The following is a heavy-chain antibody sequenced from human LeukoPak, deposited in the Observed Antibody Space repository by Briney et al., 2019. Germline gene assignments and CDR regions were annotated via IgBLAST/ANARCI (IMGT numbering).Heavy chain of an antibody. CDR2: ISYDGSNK. Sequence: GRSLRLSCAASGFTFSSYAMHWVRQAPGKGLEWVAVISYDGSNKYYADSVKGRFTISRDNSKNTLYLQMNSLRAEDTAVYYCARVNPTYCGGDCYSLNVRPLGLAFDIWGQGTMVTVSP. CDR1: GFTFSSYA. V-gene: IGHV3-30*04. D-gene: IGHD2-21*02. J-gene: IGHJ3*02. CDR3: ARVNPTYCGGDCYSLNVRPLGLAFDI.